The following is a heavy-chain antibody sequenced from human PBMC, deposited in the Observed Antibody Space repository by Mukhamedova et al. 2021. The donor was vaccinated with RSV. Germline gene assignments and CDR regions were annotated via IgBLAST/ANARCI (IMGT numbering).Heavy chain of an antibody. V-gene: IGHV1-69*01. CDR3: ARDFPNDESSFDY. D-gene: IGHD1-1*01. Sequence: GTANYAQKFQGRLTFTADASTNTVYMALSSLASEDTGVYFCARDFPNDESSFDYWGQGTLVTVSS. CDR2: GTA. J-gene: IGHJ4*02.